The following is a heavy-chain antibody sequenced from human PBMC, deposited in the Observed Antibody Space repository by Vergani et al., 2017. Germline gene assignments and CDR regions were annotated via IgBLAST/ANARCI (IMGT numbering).Heavy chain of an antibody. CDR1: GYTFTSYA. Sequence: QVQLGQSGSEWKKPGASVKVSCKASGYTFTSYAMNGVRQAPGQGREGMGWINTNTGNPTYAQGFTGRFVFSLDTSVSTAYLQICSLKAEDTAVYYCARGGSYYDFWSGYYNWYFDLWGRGTLVTVSS. CDR2: INTNTGNP. D-gene: IGHD3-3*01. J-gene: IGHJ2*01. CDR3: ARGGSYYDFWSGYYNWYFDL. V-gene: IGHV7-4-1*01.